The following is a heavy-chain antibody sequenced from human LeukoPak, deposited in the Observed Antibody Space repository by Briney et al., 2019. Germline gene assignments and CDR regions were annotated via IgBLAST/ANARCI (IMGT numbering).Heavy chain of an antibody. CDR2: ISGSGGDT. V-gene: IGHV3-23*01. CDR1: GFTFSSYA. CDR3: ARETSDWYFDL. J-gene: IGHJ2*01. Sequence: PGGSLRLSCAASGFTFSSYAMSWVRQAPGKGLEWVSSISGSGGDTYYGDSVKGRFTISRDNSKNTLYLQMNSLRAEDTAVWYCARETSDWYFDLWGRGTLVTVSS.